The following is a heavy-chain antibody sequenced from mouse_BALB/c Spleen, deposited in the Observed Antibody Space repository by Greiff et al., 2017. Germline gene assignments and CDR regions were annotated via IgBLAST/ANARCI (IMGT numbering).Heavy chain of an antibody. CDR1: GYTFTSYY. J-gene: IGHJ2*01. V-gene: IGHV1S56*01. CDR2: IYPGNVNT. Sequence: VQLQQSGPELVKPGASVRISCKASGYTFTSYYIHWVKQRPGQGLEWIGWIYPGNVNTKYNEKFKGKATLTADKSSSTAYMQLSSLTSEDSAVYFCASNYYGSSYGYFDYWGQGTTLTVSS. CDR3: ASNYYGSSYGYFDY. D-gene: IGHD1-1*01.